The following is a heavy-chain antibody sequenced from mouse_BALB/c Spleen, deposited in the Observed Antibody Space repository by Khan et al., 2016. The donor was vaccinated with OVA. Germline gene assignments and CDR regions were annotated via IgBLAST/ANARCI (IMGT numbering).Heavy chain of an antibody. CDR2: INPSSGYT. V-gene: IGHV1-4*01. CDR3: ARKSTRASY. J-gene: IGHJ2*01. CDR1: GYTFTSYT. Sequence: QVQLQQSGAELVKPGASGKMSCKASGYTFTSYTMHWVKQRPGQGLEWIGYINPSSGYTKYNQKFKDKATLTADKSSSTAYMQLSSLTSEDSAVYYCARKSTRASYWGQGTTLTVSS. D-gene: IGHD3-3*01.